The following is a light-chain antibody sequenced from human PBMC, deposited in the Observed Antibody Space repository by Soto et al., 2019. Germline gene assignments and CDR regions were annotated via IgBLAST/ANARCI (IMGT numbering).Light chain of an antibody. CDR3: ATWDYSLTGEV. CDR1: SSNIGNNY. Sequence: QSALTQSPSVSAAPGQKVTISCSGSSSNIGNNYVSWYQQLPGTAPKLLIYDNNKRPSGIPDRFSGSKSGTSGTLDITGLQTGDEADYYCATWDYSLTGEVFGGGTKLTVL. J-gene: IGLJ2*01. V-gene: IGLV1-51*01. CDR2: DNN.